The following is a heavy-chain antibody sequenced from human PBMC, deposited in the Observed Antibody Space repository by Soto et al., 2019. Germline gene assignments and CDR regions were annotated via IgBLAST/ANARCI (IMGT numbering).Heavy chain of an antibody. CDR3: AGDTAMASAMGY. V-gene: IGHV1-3*01. Sequence: ASVKVSCKASGYTVTSYTMHWVRQAPGQRLEWMGRINAGIGHTKYSQKFQDRVTITRDTSASTAYMELSSLRSEDTAVYYCAGDTAMASAMGYWGQGTLVTVSS. J-gene: IGHJ4*02. CDR1: GYTVTSYT. D-gene: IGHD5-18*01. CDR2: INAGIGHT.